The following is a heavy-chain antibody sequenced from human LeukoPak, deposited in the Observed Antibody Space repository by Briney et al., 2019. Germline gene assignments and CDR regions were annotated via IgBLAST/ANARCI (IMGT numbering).Heavy chain of an antibody. J-gene: IGHJ4*02. CDR2: ISYDGSNK. CDR1: GFTFSDYY. V-gene: IGHV3-30*18. CDR3: AKDRDSSGYWSW. D-gene: IGHD3-22*01. Sequence: GGSLRLSCAASGFTFSDYYMSWIRQAPGKGLEWVAVISYDGSNKYYADSVKGRFTISRDNSKNTLYLQMNSLRAEDTAVYYCAKDRDSSGYWSWWGQGTLVTVSS.